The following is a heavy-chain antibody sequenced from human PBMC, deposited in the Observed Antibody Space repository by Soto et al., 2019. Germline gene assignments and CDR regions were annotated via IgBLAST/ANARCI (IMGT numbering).Heavy chain of an antibody. CDR2: IRSKANSYAT. J-gene: IGHJ6*02. CDR1: GFTFSGSA. V-gene: IGHV3-73*02. D-gene: IGHD3-9*01. CDR3: TRHGAYDILTGYYVPDV. Sequence: VQLVESGGGLVQPGGSLKLSCAASGFTFSGSAMHWVRQASGKGLEWVGRIRSKANSYATAYAASVKGRFTISRDDSKNTAYLQMNSLKTEDTAVYYCTRHGAYDILTGYYVPDVWGQGTTVTVSS.